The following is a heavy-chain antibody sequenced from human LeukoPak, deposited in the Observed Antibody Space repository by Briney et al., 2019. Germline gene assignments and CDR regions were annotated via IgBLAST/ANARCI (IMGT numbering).Heavy chain of an antibody. D-gene: IGHD6-19*01. CDR3: AGEGSSGWYWFDP. J-gene: IGHJ5*02. V-gene: IGHV4-34*01. CDR1: GGSFSGYY. CDR2: INHSGST. Sequence: SETLSLTCAVYGGSFSGYYWSWIRQPPGKGLEWIGEINHSGSTNYNPSLKSRVTISVDTSKNQFSLKLSSVTAADTAVYYCAGEGSSGWYWFDPWGQGTLVTVSS.